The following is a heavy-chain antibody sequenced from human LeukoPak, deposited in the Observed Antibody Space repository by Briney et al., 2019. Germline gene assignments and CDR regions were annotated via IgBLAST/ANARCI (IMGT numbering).Heavy chain of an antibody. V-gene: IGHV5-51*01. D-gene: IGHD1-26*01. CDR1: GYSFTSYW. Sequence: GESLKISCKGSGYSFTSYWIGWVRQIPGKGLEWMGIIYPGDADTRYSPSFQGQVTISADKSISTAYLQWSSLKASDTAIYYCASSGRAGSPDFDFWGQGTLVTVSS. CDR3: ASSGRAGSPDFDF. J-gene: IGHJ4*02. CDR2: IYPGDADT.